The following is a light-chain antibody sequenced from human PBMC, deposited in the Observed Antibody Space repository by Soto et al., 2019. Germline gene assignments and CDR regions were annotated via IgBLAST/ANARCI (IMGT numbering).Light chain of an antibody. CDR1: SSNTGADYD. Sequence: QSVLTQPPSVSGAPGQRVTISCTGSSSNTGADYDVLWYQHLPGPAPKLLIYDNNIRPSGVPDRFSGSKSGTSASLAITGLQAEDEGDYYCQSYDSSLSNLVVFGGGTKVTVL. CDR2: DNN. V-gene: IGLV1-40*01. J-gene: IGLJ2*01. CDR3: QSYDSSLSNLVV.